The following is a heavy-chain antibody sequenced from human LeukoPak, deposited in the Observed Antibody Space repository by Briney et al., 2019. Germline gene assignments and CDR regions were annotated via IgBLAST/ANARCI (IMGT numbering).Heavy chain of an antibody. Sequence: PGGSLRLSCVASGFMFSDYAMSWVRQAPGKGLEWVSSISSSGGTTFYADSVKGRFTISRDNSKNTLYLQMNSLRAEDTAVYYCAKGSPWLGNYYYYGMDVWGQGTTVTVSS. CDR1: GFMFSDYA. D-gene: IGHD6-19*01. J-gene: IGHJ6*02. CDR3: AKGSPWLGNYYYYGMDV. CDR2: ISSSGGTT. V-gene: IGHV3-23*01.